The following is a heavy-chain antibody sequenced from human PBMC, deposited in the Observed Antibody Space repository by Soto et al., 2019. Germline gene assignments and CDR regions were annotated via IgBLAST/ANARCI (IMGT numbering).Heavy chain of an antibody. CDR1: GGSISSGGYY. J-gene: IGHJ6*03. CDR2: IYYSGST. Sequence: QVQLQESGPGLVKPSQTLSLTCTVSGGSISSGGYYWSWIRQHPGKGLEWIGYIYYSGSTYYNPSLKRRVTISVDTSKNQFSLKLSSVTAADTAVYYCARDRRVVVGEYYYYYYYMDVWGKGTTVTVSS. CDR3: ARDRRVVVGEYYYYYYYMDV. V-gene: IGHV4-31*03. D-gene: IGHD2-15*01.